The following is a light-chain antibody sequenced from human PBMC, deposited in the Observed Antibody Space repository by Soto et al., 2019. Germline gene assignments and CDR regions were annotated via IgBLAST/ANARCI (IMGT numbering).Light chain of an antibody. J-gene: IGKJ1*01. CDR3: QQYNNFWT. CDR1: QSVSSN. CDR2: GAS. V-gene: IGKV3-15*01. Sequence: EIVMTQSPATLSVSPGETATLSCWASQSVSSNLAWYQQKPGQAPRLLIYGASTRAADIPARFSGSGSGTEFTLTSSSQQSEDFADYYCQQYNNFWTFGQGTKVEIK.